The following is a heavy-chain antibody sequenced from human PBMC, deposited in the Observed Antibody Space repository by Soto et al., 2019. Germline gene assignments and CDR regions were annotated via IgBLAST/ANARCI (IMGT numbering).Heavy chain of an antibody. CDR1: GGSISSYY. CDR2: IYTSGST. D-gene: IGHD3-22*01. J-gene: IGHJ4*02. V-gene: IGHV4-4*07. Sequence: SETLSLTCTVSGGSISSYYWSWIRQPAGKGLEWIGRIYTSGSTNYNPSLKSRVTMSVDTSENQFSLKLSSVTAADTAVYYCARSRTDYYDSSGYYFDYWGQGTLVTVSS. CDR3: ARSRTDYYDSSGYYFDY.